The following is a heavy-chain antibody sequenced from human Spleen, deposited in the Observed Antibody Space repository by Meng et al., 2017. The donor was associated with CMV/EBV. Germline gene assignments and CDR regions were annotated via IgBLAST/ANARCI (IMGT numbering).Heavy chain of an antibody. CDR1: GLTFRDQW. V-gene: IGHV3-74*01. CDR3: ARDLRGSGDY. Sequence: GEYLKISCVVSGLTFRDQWMHWVRQVPGKGLVWVSRINGDGTYASYAASVKGRFTSTRDNAKNTLYLQMNSLRDDDTAVYYCARDLRGSGDYWGQGTLVTVSS. J-gene: IGHJ4*02. CDR2: INGDGTYA. D-gene: IGHD3-10*01.